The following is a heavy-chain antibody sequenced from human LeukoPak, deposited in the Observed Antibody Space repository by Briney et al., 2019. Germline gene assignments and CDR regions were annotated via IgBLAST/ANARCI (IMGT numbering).Heavy chain of an antibody. Sequence: KSSETLSLTCAVYGGSFSGYYWSWIRQPPGKGLEWIGEINHSGSTNYNPSLKSRVTISVDTSKNQFSLKLSSVTAADTAVYYCARHAMEYYYYYMDVWGKGTTVTVSS. CDR2: INHSGST. J-gene: IGHJ6*03. CDR1: GGSFSGYY. CDR3: ARHAMEYYYYYMDV. D-gene: IGHD2-8*01. V-gene: IGHV4-34*01.